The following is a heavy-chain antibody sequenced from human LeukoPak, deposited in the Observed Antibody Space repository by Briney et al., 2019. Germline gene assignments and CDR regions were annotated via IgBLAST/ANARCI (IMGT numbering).Heavy chain of an antibody. D-gene: IGHD6-13*01. V-gene: IGHV4-39*07. CDR2: IYYSGST. J-gene: IGHJ4*02. CDR1: GGSISSSSYY. Sequence: SETLSLTCTVSGGSISSSSYYWGWIRQPPGKGLEWIGSIYYSGSTYYNPSLKSRVTISVDTSKNQFSLKLSSVTAADTAVYYCASSGGEQLVGPPPGYFDYWGQGTLVTVSS. CDR3: ASSGGEQLVGPPPGYFDY.